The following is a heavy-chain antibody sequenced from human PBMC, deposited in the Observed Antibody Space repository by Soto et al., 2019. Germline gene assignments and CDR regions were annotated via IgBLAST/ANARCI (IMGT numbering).Heavy chain of an antibody. D-gene: IGHD6-13*01. CDR2: ISYDGSNK. V-gene: IGHV3-30-3*01. CDR3: AREPSGTGFDY. CDR1: GFTFSSYA. Sequence: PGGSLRLSCAASGFTFSSYAMHWVRQAPGKGLEWVAVISYDGSNKYYADSVKGRFTISRDNSKNTLYLQMNSLRAEDTAVYYCAREPSGTGFDYWGQGTLVTVSS. J-gene: IGHJ4*02.